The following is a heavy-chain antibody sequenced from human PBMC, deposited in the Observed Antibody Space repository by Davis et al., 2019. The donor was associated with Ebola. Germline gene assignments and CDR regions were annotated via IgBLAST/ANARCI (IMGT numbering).Heavy chain of an antibody. V-gene: IGHV3-7*01. J-gene: IGHJ6*02. CDR1: GFTFSSYS. CDR3: ARKYGDYYYYGMDV. Sequence: GGSLRLSCAASGFTFSSYSMNWVRQAPGKGLEWVANIKQDGSEKYYVDSVKGRFTISRDNAKNSLYLQMNSLRAEDTAVYYCARKYGDYYYYGMDVWGQGTTVTVSS. D-gene: IGHD4/OR15-4a*01. CDR2: IKQDGSEK.